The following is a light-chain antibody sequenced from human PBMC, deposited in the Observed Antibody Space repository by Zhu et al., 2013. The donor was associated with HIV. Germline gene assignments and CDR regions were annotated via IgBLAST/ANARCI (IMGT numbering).Light chain of an antibody. CDR2: GTS. CDR1: RTIDDTF. CDR3: QQYQFGGSPPYT. J-gene: IGKJ2*01. V-gene: IGKV3-20*01. Sequence: ETFLTQSPVTLSLSPGERATLSCRASRTIDDTFLAWYQQRPGQPPRLLIYGTSQRATGIPDRFSGSGSGPDFTLTISRLEPEDFAVYFCQQYQFGGSPPYTFGPGTKVEIK.